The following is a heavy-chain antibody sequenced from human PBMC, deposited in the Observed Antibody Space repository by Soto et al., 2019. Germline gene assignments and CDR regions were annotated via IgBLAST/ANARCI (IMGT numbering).Heavy chain of an antibody. V-gene: IGHV1-2*04. CDR1: GYTFTGYY. Sequence: ASVKVSCKASGYTFTGYYMHWVRQAPGQGLEWMGWINPNSGGTNYAQKFQGWVTMTRDTSISTAYMELSRLRSDDTAVYYCAVNYYDSSGYYDLDYWGPGTLVTVSS. CDR2: INPNSGGT. D-gene: IGHD3-22*01. J-gene: IGHJ4*02. CDR3: AVNYYDSSGYYDLDY.